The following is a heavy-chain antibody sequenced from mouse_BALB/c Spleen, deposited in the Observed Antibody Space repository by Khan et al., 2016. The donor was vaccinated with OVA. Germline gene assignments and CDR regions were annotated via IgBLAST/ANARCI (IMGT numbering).Heavy chain of an antibody. CDR2: INTYTGEP. D-gene: IGHD2-1*01. Sequence: QIQLVQSGPELKKPGGTVKISCKASGYTLTNYGMNWVKQAPGKGLKWMGWINTYTGEPTYAEDFTGRIAFSLETSASTAYLQINNPKNEDTATYFCARSNGNYWFAYWGQGTLVTVSA. J-gene: IGHJ3*01. CDR1: GYTLTNYG. V-gene: IGHV9-3-1*01. CDR3: ARSNGNYWFAY.